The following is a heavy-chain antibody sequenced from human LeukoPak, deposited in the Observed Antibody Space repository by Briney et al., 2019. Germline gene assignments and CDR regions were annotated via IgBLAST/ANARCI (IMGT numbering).Heavy chain of an antibody. J-gene: IGHJ4*02. D-gene: IGHD6-19*01. Sequence: GGSLRLSCAASGFTFSSYGMSWVRQAPGKGLEWVAFIRYDGSNKDYADSVKGRFTISRDNSKNTLYLQMNSLRAEDTAVYYCAKDHVPQWLAYQPLDYWGQGTLVTVSS. CDR3: AKDHVPQWLAYQPLDY. CDR2: IRYDGSNK. V-gene: IGHV3-30*02. CDR1: GFTFSSYG.